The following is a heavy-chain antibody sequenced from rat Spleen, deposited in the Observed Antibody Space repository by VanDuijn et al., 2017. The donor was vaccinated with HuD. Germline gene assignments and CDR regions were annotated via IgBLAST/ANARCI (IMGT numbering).Heavy chain of an antibody. V-gene: IGHV5-29*01. Sequence: EVQLVESGGGLVQPGRSLKLSCAASGFTFNYYWMTWIRQAPGKGLEWVATITGAGETTYYRDSVKGRFTISRDNAKNTQFLQMDSLRSEDTATYYCARPGEVRYYFDYWGQGVMVTVSS. CDR2: ITGAGETT. CDR3: ARPGEVRYYFDY. J-gene: IGHJ2*01. CDR1: GFTFNYYW. D-gene: IGHD1-5*01.